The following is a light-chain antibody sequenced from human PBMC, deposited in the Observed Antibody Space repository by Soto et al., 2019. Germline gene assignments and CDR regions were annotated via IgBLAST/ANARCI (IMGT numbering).Light chain of an antibody. Sequence: DIVLTQSPGTLSLSPGERAALSSRASQSVSSSYLAWYKQKPGQAPRLLFYGASNRAAGIPDSFSGSGSGTDFTLTISRLEPEDFAVYYCQQYDISPLTFGGGTKVDIK. CDR3: QQYDISPLT. V-gene: IGKV3-20*01. CDR2: GAS. CDR1: QSVSSSY. J-gene: IGKJ4*01.